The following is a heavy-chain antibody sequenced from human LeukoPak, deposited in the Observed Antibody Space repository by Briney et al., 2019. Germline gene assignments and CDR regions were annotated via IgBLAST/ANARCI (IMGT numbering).Heavy chain of an antibody. CDR3: AKEQDNLLLLSHFDS. V-gene: IGHV3-23*01. D-gene: IGHD1-14*01. J-gene: IGHJ4*02. CDR2: VSGDGQRT. Sequence: GGSLRLSCAASGFTFNNYAMNWVRQTPGKGLQWVSAVSGDGQRTFHADSVKGRFTIFRDNSMNTLSLQMNSLRVEDTAVYYCAKEQDNLLLLSHFDSWGQGILVTVSA. CDR1: GFTFNNYA.